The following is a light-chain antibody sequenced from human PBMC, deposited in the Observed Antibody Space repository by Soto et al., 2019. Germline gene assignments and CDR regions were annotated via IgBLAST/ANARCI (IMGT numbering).Light chain of an antibody. V-gene: IGKV1-5*03. J-gene: IGKJ1*01. CDR3: QQYNSYSS. Sequence: DIQMTQSPSTLSASVGDRVTITCRASQSIGSWLAWFQQKPGKAPKVLIYKASSLESGVPSRFSGSGSGTEFTLTISSLQPDDFATYYCQQYNSYSSSGQGTKVDIK. CDR2: KAS. CDR1: QSIGSW.